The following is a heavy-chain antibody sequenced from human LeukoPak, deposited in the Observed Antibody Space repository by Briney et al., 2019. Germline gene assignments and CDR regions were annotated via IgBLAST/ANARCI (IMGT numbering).Heavy chain of an antibody. CDR1: GYTFTGYY. CDR3: ARDLLCSGGSCYSVFDY. J-gene: IGHJ4*02. Sequence: ASVKVSCKASGYTFTGYYMHWVRQAPGQGLEWMGWVNPNSGGTNYAQKFQGRVTMTRDTSISTAYMELSRLRSDDTDVYYCARDLLCSGGSCYSVFDYWGQGTLVTVSS. CDR2: VNPNSGGT. V-gene: IGHV1-2*02. D-gene: IGHD2-15*01.